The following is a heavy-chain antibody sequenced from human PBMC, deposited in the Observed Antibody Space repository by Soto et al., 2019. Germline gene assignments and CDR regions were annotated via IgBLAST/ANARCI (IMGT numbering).Heavy chain of an antibody. D-gene: IGHD3-3*01. CDR3: AREVDFWSGPTPKNYYYYYMDV. CDR2: MNPNSGNT. J-gene: IGHJ6*03. Sequence: ASVKVSCKASGYTFTSYDINWVRQATGQGLEWMGWMNPNSGNTGYAQKFQGRVTMTRNTSISTAYMELSSLRSEDTAVYYCAREVDFWSGPTPKNYYYYYMDVWGKGTTVTVSS. CDR1: GYTFTSYD. V-gene: IGHV1-8*01.